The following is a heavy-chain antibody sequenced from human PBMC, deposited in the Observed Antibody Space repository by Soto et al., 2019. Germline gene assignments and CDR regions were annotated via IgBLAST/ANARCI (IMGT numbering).Heavy chain of an antibody. Sequence: PGESLKISCKGSGSSFANSWITWVRQMPGKGLEWMGRIDPSDSYKHYSPSFQGHVTISVDKSINTAYLRWNSLKASDSAKYYCARHGGGRIAVTGFMGMDVWGQGTAVTVSS. CDR1: GSSFANSW. J-gene: IGHJ6*02. V-gene: IGHV5-10-1*01. CDR3: ARHGGGRIAVTGFMGMDV. D-gene: IGHD6-13*01. CDR2: IDPSDSYK.